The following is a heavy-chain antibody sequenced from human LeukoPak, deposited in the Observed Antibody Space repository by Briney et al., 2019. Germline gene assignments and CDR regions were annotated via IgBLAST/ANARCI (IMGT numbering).Heavy chain of an antibody. CDR3: ARDPTYYDSSGYHEYGMDV. CDR1: GFTFSSYA. CDR2: ISYDGSNK. V-gene: IGHV3-30-3*01. Sequence: GGSLRLSCAASGFTFSSYAMHWVRQAPGKGLEWVAVISYDGSNKYYADSVKGRFTTSRDNSKNTLYLQMNSLRAEDTAVYYCARDPTYYDSSGYHEYGMDVWGQGTTVTVSS. D-gene: IGHD3-22*01. J-gene: IGHJ6*02.